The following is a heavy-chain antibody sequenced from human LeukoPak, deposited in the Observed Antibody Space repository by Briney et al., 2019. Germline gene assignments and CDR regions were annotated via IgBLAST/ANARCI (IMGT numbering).Heavy chain of an antibody. CDR3: VKDLAAAGTSDY. Sequence: GGSLRLSCAASGFTFSSYEMNWVRQAPGKGLEWVSYISSSGSTMYYADSVKGRFTISRDNSKNTLYLQVSSLRAEDTAVYYCVKDLAAAGTSDYWGQGTLVTVSS. CDR2: ISSSGSTM. J-gene: IGHJ4*02. CDR1: GFTFSSYE. D-gene: IGHD6-13*01. V-gene: IGHV3-48*03.